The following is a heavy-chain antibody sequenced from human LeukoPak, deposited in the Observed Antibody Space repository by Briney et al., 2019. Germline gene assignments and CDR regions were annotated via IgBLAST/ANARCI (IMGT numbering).Heavy chain of an antibody. V-gene: IGHV1-8*02. J-gene: IGHJ6*03. CDR1: GYTFTSYG. CDR3: ARKGWGSYSGYYYYYMDV. D-gene: IGHD1-26*01. Sequence: ASVKISCKASGYTFTSYGINWVRQATGQGLEWMGWMNPNSGNTGYAQKFQGRVTMTRNTSISTAYMELSSLRSEDTAVYYCARKGWGSYSGYYYYYMDVWGKGTTVTISS. CDR2: MNPNSGNT.